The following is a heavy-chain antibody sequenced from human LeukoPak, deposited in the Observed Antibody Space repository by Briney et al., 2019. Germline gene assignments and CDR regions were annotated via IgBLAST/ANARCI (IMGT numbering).Heavy chain of an antibody. CDR3: VKSEPSYYDFWSGYYIHPDYYYGMDV. CDR2: ISSNGGST. CDR1: GFTFSSYA. V-gene: IGHV3-64D*06. D-gene: IGHD3-3*01. J-gene: IGHJ6*02. Sequence: PGGSLRLSCSASGFTFSSYAMHWVRQAPGKGLEYVSAISSNGGSTYYADSVKGRFTISRDNSKNTLYLQMSSLRAEDTAVYYCVKSEPSYYDFWSGYYIHPDYYYGMDVWGQGTTVTVSS.